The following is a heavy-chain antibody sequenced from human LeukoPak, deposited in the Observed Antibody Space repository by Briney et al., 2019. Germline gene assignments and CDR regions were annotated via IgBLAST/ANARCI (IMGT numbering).Heavy chain of an antibody. Sequence: GGSLRLSCAASGLRFGSYWMNWVRQAPGKGLEWVANIKQDGSEKHYVDSVKGRFTISRDNAKNSLYLQMNSLRAEDTAVYYCGGPNPLLERPSAMDVWGQGTTVTVSS. CDR3: GGPNPLLERPSAMDV. V-gene: IGHV3-7*03. CDR2: IKQDGSEK. D-gene: IGHD6-25*01. CDR1: GLRFGSYW. J-gene: IGHJ6*02.